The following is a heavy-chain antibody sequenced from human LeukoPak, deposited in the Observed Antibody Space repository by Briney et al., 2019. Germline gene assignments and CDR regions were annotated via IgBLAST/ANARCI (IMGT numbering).Heavy chain of an antibody. J-gene: IGHJ6*03. V-gene: IGHV4-4*07. D-gene: IGHD6-13*01. CDR1: GGSISSYY. CDR2: IYISGGT. Sequence: SETLSLTCTVSGGSISSYYWSWIRQPAGQGLEWVGRIYISGGTNYNPSLKSRVIMSVDTSKNQFSLKLNSVTAADTAVYYCARAAAGTYYYYYMDVWGKGTTVTVSS. CDR3: ARAAAGTYYYYYMDV.